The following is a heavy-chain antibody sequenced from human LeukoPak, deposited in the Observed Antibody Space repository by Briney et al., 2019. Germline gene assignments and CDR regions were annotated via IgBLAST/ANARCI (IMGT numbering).Heavy chain of an antibody. CDR3: TREVSGDPGDH. CDR1: GYTFSGYY. V-gene: IGHV1-2*06. CDR2: INPNSGGT. J-gene: IGHJ4*02. D-gene: IGHD7-27*01. Sequence: GASVKVSGKASGYTFSGYYMHWVRQAPGQGLEWMGRINPNSGGTNYAQKFQGRVTMTRDTSISTAYMELSRLKSDDTAVYYCTREVSGDPGDHWGQGTLVTVSS.